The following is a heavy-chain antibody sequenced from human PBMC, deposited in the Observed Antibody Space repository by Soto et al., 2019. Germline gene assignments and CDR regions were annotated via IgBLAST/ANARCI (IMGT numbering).Heavy chain of an antibody. V-gene: IGHV1-69*01. CDR3: ARAAIHGSSWYFWFYP. D-gene: IGHD6-13*01. CDR2: IIPMFGTT. J-gene: IGHJ5*02. CDR1: GGTFSRHA. Sequence: QVQLVQSGAEVMKPGSSVKVSCKTSGGTFSRHAINWVRQAPGQGLEWMGGIIPMFGTTNYAQKFKGRVTISADESTSTAYMELSSVRSEDAAVYYCARAAIHGSSWYFWFYPWGQGTLVTVSS.